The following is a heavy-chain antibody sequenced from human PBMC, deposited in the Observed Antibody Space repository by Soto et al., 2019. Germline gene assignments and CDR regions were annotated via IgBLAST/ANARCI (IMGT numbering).Heavy chain of an antibody. J-gene: IGHJ4*02. D-gene: IGHD6-13*01. CDR3: ARGDSSSWSED. CDR2: ISAYKGNT. CDR1: GYTFTSYG. V-gene: IGHV1-18*01. Sequence: ASVKDSFMASGYTFTSYGISSVRQAPGQGLAWMGWISAYKGNTNYAQKLQGRVTMTTDTSTSTGYMELRRLRSDDTDVYYCARGDSSSWSEDWGQGTLVTVSS.